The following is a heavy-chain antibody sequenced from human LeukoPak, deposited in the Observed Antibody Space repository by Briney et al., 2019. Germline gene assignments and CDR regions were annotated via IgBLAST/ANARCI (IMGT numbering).Heavy chain of an antibody. D-gene: IGHD3-16*01. CDR2: IYSGDNT. CDR1: GFTVSNNY. CDR3: AGRRVLDASFDY. Sequence: PGGSLRLSCAASGFTVSNNYMSWVRQAPGKGLEWVSVIYSGDNTYYVESAKGRLTISRDNSKNTLFLQMNRLRAEDTAVYYCAGRRVLDASFDYWGQGTLVTVSS. V-gene: IGHV3-66*02. J-gene: IGHJ4*02.